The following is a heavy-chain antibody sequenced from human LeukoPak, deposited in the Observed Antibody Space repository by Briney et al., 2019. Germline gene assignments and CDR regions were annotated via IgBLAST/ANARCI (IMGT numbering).Heavy chain of an antibody. D-gene: IGHD6-19*01. V-gene: IGHV3-66*01. Sequence: PGGSLRLSCAASGFTVSSNYMSWVRQAPGKGLEWVSVTYSGGSTYYADSVKGRFTISRDNSKNTLYLQMNSLRAEDTAVYYCARDAILGWYYFDYWGQGTLVTVSS. CDR3: ARDAILGWYYFDY. CDR1: GFTVSSNY. CDR2: TYSGGST. J-gene: IGHJ4*02.